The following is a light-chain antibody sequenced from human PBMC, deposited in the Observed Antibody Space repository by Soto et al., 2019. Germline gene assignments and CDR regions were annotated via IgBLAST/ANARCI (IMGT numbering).Light chain of an antibody. Sequence: DIQMTQSPSTLSASVGARVPITCRASQSISSWLAWYQQKPGKAPKLLIYDASSLESGVPSRFSGSGSGTEFTLTIRSLQPEDFATYYCQQTYRTPWTFGQGTKVDIK. CDR2: DAS. V-gene: IGKV1-5*01. J-gene: IGKJ1*01. CDR3: QQTYRTPWT. CDR1: QSISSW.